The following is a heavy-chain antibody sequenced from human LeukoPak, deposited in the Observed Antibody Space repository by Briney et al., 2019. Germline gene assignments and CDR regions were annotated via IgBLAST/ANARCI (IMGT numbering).Heavy chain of an antibody. Sequence: ASVKVSCKASGYTFTSYDINWVRQATGQGLEWMGWMNPNSGNTGYAQKFQGRVTMTRNTSISTAYMELSSLRSEDTAVYYCASGYCSSTSRYPWGQGTLVTVSS. J-gene: IGHJ5*02. CDR1: GYTFTSYD. CDR3: ASGYCSSTSRYP. V-gene: IGHV1-8*01. D-gene: IGHD2-2*01. CDR2: MNPNSGNT.